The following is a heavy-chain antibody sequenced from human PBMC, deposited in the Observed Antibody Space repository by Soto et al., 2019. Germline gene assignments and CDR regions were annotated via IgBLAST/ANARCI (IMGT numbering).Heavy chain of an antibody. CDR1: GGSINTYY. Sequence: QVQLQESGPGLVRPSETLSLTCTVSGGSINTYYWTWIRQPPGKGLEFVGYIYYSGGTNYNPSLKSRVTMSIDTSQNQFSLKLTSVTAADTAVYYCARDNGSGYYYDYWGQGSLVTVSS. CDR3: ARDNGSGYYYDY. V-gene: IGHV4-59*01. D-gene: IGHD3-22*01. CDR2: IYYSGGT. J-gene: IGHJ4*02.